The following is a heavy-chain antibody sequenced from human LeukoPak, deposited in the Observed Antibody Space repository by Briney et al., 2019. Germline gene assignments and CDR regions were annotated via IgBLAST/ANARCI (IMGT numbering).Heavy chain of an antibody. D-gene: IGHD3-10*01. J-gene: IGHJ4*02. V-gene: IGHV3-48*03. Sequence: GGSLRLSCAASGFTFSSYEMNWVRQAPGKGLEWVSYISSSGSTIYYADSVKGRFTISRDNAKNSLYLQVNSLRAEDTAVYYCARGNMVRGVIHDYWGQGTLVTVSS. CDR1: GFTFSSYE. CDR2: ISSSGSTI. CDR3: ARGNMVRGVIHDY.